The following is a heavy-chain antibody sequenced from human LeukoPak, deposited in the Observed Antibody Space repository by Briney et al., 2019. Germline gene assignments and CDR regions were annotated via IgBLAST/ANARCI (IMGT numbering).Heavy chain of an antibody. Sequence: SQTLSLTCTVSGGSISSGGYYWSWIRQHPGKGLEWIGYIYYSGSTYYNPSLKSRVTIPVDTSKNQFSLKLSSVTAADTAVYYCARGGDYGDPFDYWGQGTLVTVSS. D-gene: IGHD4-17*01. CDR2: IYYSGST. CDR3: ARGGDYGDPFDY. V-gene: IGHV4-31*03. CDR1: GGSISSGGYY. J-gene: IGHJ4*02.